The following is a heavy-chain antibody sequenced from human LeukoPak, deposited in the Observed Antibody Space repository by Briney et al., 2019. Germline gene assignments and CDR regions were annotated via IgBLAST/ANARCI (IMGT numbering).Heavy chain of an antibody. Sequence: PSETLSLTCIVSGGSISSSSHYWGWIRQSPGKGLEWIGSIYYSGTTHNNPTLKSRVTISVDTSKNQFSLKLSSVTAADTSVYYCARKEAVVLFFQHWGQGTLVTVSS. J-gene: IGHJ1*01. CDR2: IYYSGTT. CDR1: GGSISSSSHY. V-gene: IGHV4-39*01. D-gene: IGHD2/OR15-2a*01. CDR3: ARKEAVVLFFQH.